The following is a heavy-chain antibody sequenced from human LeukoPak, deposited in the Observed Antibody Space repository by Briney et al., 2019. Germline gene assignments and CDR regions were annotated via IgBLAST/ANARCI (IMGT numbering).Heavy chain of an antibody. CDR3: AKGPLGYKLELNWFDP. J-gene: IGHJ5*02. D-gene: IGHD1-7*01. CDR2: INAGNGNT. V-gene: IGHV1-3*01. Sequence: ASVKVSCKASGYTFTSYAMHWVRQAPGQRLEWMGWINAGNGNTKYSQKFQGRVTITRDTSASTAYMELSSLRSEDTAVYYCAKGPLGYKLELNWFDPWGQGTLVTVSS. CDR1: GYTFTSYA.